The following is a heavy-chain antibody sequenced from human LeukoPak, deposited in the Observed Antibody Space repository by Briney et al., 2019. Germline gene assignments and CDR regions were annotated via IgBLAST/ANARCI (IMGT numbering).Heavy chain of an antibody. CDR1: GYTFTGYY. Sequence: GASVKVSCKASGYTFTGYYMHWVRQAPGQGLEWMGWINPSSGGTNYAQRFQGRVTMTRDTSISTAYMELSSLRSEDTAVYYCARGPWRWNDADYWGQGTLVAVSS. CDR2: INPSSGGT. CDR3: ARGPWRWNDADY. D-gene: IGHD1-1*01. V-gene: IGHV1-2*02. J-gene: IGHJ4*02.